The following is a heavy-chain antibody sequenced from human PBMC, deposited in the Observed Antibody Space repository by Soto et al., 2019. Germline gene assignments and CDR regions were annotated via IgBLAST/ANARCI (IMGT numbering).Heavy chain of an antibody. Sequence: EVQLVESGGGLVKPGGSLRLSCAASGFTFSNAWMSWVRQGPGKGLEWVGRIKSKTDGGTTDYAAPVKGRFTISRDDSKNTLYLQMNSLKTEDTAVYYCTTDPRYCSSTSCYRAGGDVWGKGTTVTVSS. D-gene: IGHD2-2*01. CDR1: GFTFSNAW. CDR2: IKSKTDGGTT. CDR3: TTDPRYCSSTSCYRAGGDV. J-gene: IGHJ6*04. V-gene: IGHV3-15*01.